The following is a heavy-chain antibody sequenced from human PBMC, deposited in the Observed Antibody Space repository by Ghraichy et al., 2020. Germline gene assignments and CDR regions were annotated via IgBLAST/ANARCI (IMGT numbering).Heavy chain of an antibody. CDR1: GFTFSSYY. CDR2: ISSSSSYI. D-gene: IGHD1-7*01. Sequence: GRSLRLSCAASGFTFSSYYINWVRQAPGKGLEWVSSISSSSSYISYADSLKGRFTISRDNAKNSLYLQMNSLRAEDTAVYYCVRADYTVNYDGLNWFDPWGQGTLVTVSS. J-gene: IGHJ5*02. CDR3: VRADYTVNYDGLNWFDP. V-gene: IGHV3-21*01.